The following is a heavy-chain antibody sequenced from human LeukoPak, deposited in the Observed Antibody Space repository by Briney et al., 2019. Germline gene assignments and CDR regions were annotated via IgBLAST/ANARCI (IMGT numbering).Heavy chain of an antibody. Sequence: ASVKVSCKASGYTFTSYGISWVRQAPGQGLEWMGWSSAYNGNINYAQKLQDRVTMTTDTSTSTAYMELRSLRSDDTAVYYCARDSGSYPSTPYYFDYWGQGTPVTVSS. CDR1: GYTFTSYG. CDR2: SSAYNGNI. V-gene: IGHV1-18*01. D-gene: IGHD1-26*01. J-gene: IGHJ4*02. CDR3: ARDSGSYPSTPYYFDY.